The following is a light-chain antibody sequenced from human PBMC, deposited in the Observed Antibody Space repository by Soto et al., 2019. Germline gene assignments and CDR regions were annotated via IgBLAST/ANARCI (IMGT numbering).Light chain of an antibody. CDR2: GAS. V-gene: IGKV3-15*01. J-gene: IGKJ1*01. Sequence: VITQSPAPLSVSPGDRATLSCRASQSISSNLAWYQQQPGQAPRLLIYGASTRATAIPARFSGSGSGTEFTLTISSLQSEDFGIYYCHQYDTWPLTWTFGQGTNV. CDR3: HQYDTWPLTWT. CDR1: QSISSN.